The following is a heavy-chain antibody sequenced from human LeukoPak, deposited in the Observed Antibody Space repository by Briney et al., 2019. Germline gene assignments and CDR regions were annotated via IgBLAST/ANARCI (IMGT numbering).Heavy chain of an antibody. J-gene: IGHJ3*02. CDR1: GYTFTSYG. V-gene: IGHV1-18*01. CDR2: ISAYNGNT. CDR3: ARVTLGYCSSTSCYVRAFDI. D-gene: IGHD2-2*01. Sequence: ASVKVSCKASGYTFTSYGISWVRQAPGQGLEWMGWISAYNGNTNYAQKLQGRVTMTTDTSTSTAYMELRSLRFDDTAVYYCARVTLGYCSSTSCYVRAFDIWGQGTMVTVSS.